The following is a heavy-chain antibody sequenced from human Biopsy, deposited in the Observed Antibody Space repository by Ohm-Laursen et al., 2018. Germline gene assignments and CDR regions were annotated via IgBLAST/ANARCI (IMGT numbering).Heavy chain of an antibody. J-gene: IGHJ4*02. V-gene: IGHV1-46*01. CDR1: GFSFTGYY. CDR2: INPSGSTT. CDR3: ARNTGRYGDLYYFDY. D-gene: IGHD4-17*01. Sequence: VASVKVSCKASGFSFTGYYIHWVRQAPGQGLEWMGMINPSGSTTSYPQIFQGRVTMTRDTSKSTVYMELSSLRSADTAVYFCARNTGRYGDLYYFDYWGQGTLVTVSS.